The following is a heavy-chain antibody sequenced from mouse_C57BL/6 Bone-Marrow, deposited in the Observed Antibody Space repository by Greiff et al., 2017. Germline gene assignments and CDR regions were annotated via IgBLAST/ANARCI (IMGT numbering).Heavy chain of an antibody. CDR2: IDPENGDT. J-gene: IGHJ2*01. V-gene: IGHV14-4*01. Sequence: VQLQQSGAELVRPGASVKLSCTASGFNIKDDYMHWVKQRPEQGLEWIGWIDPENGDTEYASKFQGKATITADPSSNTAYLQLSSLTSEDTAVYYCTPYGKFDYWGQGTTLTVSS. D-gene: IGHD2-1*01. CDR1: GFNIKDDY. CDR3: TPYGKFDY.